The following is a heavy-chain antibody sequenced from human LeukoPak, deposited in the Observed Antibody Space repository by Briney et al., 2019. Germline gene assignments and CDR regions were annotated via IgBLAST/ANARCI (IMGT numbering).Heavy chain of an antibody. J-gene: IGHJ4*02. CDR1: GFTFSNYA. V-gene: IGHV3-23*01. Sequence: GGSLRLSCTASGFTFSNYAMSWVRQAPGKGLEWVSSISGSGFSTYYADSVKGQFTISRDNSKNTLYLQMNSLRADDTAVYYCARGRSSGPYFFDYWGQGTLVTVSS. D-gene: IGHD3-22*01. CDR3: ARGRSSGPYFFDY. CDR2: ISGSGFST.